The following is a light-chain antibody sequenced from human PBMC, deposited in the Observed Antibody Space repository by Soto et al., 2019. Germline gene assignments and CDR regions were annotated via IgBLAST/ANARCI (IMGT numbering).Light chain of an antibody. V-gene: IGLV7-46*01. Sequence: QAVVTQEPSLTVSPGGTVTLTCGSSTGDVTNGRWPYWFQQRPGQVPRTLIHDTSNKHPWTPARFSGSLLGGKDALTLSGAQPEDEAVYYCLLFYDGVAVFGGGTQLTVL. J-gene: IGLJ7*01. CDR2: DTS. CDR3: LLFYDGVAV. CDR1: TGDVTNGRW.